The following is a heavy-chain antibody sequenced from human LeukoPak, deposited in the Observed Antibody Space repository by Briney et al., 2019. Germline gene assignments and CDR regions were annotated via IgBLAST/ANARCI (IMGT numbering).Heavy chain of an antibody. CDR1: GFTFSSYE. D-gene: IGHD2-21*02. Sequence: GGSLRLSCAASGFTFSSYEMNWVRQASGKGLEWVSYISSSGSTIYYADSVKGRFTISRDNAKNSLYLQMNSLRAEDTAVYYCARDCGGDCYSWDYYYYGMDVWGQGTTVTVSS. V-gene: IGHV3-48*03. J-gene: IGHJ6*02. CDR3: ARDCGGDCYSWDYYYYGMDV. CDR2: ISSSGSTI.